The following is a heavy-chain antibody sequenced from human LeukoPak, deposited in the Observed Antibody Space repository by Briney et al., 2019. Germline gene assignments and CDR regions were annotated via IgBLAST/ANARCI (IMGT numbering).Heavy chain of an antibody. Sequence: GGSLRLSCAASGFTVSSNYMSWVRQAPGKGLEWVSVIYSSGNTYYADSVKGRFTISRDNSKNTLNLQMNSLRDEDTAVYYCARVRVSVAGHDYWGQGTLVTVSS. V-gene: IGHV3-66*01. CDR2: IYSSGNT. J-gene: IGHJ4*02. CDR3: ARVRVSVAGHDY. CDR1: GFTVSSNY. D-gene: IGHD6-19*01.